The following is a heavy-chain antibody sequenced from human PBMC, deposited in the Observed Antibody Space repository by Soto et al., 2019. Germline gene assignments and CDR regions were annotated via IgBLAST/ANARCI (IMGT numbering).Heavy chain of an antibody. J-gene: IGHJ6*03. D-gene: IGHD6-6*01. V-gene: IGHV3-53*04. CDR2: IYSGGST. Sequence: GGSLRLSCAASEFTVSSNYMSWVRQAPGKGLERVSVIYSGGSTYYADSVKGRFTISRHNSKNTLYLQMNSLRAEDTAVYYCARDIVTTLAARPLYYYYMDVWGEGTTVTVSS. CDR3: ARDIVTTLAARPLYYYYMDV. CDR1: EFTVSSNY.